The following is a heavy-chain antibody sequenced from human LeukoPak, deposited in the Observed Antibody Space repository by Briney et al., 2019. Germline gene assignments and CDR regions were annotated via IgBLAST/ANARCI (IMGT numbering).Heavy chain of an antibody. J-gene: IGHJ6*02. CDR2: IYGGGGT. CDR3: ARAEDCSSTSCTHGYYGMDV. Sequence: GGSLRLSCAASGFTVSSKYMSWVRQAPGKGLEWVSGIYGGGGTHYAESVKGRFTISRDNSKNTLYLQMNSLRGEDTAVYYCARAEDCSSTSCTHGYYGMDVWGQGTTVTVSS. V-gene: IGHV3-66*01. CDR1: GFTVSSKY. D-gene: IGHD2-2*01.